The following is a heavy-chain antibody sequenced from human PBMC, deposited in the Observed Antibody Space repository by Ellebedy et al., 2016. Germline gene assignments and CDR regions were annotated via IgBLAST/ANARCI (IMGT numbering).Heavy chain of an antibody. D-gene: IGHD1-20*01. CDR3: ARGSITGTTFGY. Sequence: SQTLSLTXAVSGRSISSGGYSWSWLRQPPGKGLEWIGYIYHSGSTYYNPSLKSRVTISVDRSKNQFSLKLSSVTSADTAVYYCARGSITGTTFGYWGQGTLVTVSS. CDR2: IYHSGST. CDR1: GRSISSGGYS. V-gene: IGHV4-30-2*01. J-gene: IGHJ4*02.